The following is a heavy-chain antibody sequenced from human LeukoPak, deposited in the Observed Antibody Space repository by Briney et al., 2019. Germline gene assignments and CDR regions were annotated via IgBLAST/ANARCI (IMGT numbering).Heavy chain of an antibody. V-gene: IGHV3-11*04. Sequence: PGGSLRLSCAASGFIFSDYYMSWIRQAPGKGLEWVSYISSSGSTMYYTDSVKGRFTISRDNAKDSLYLQMNSLRAEDTAVYYCARDLPYYDILTGYYAGSYYFDYWGQGTLVTVSS. J-gene: IGHJ4*02. CDR1: GFIFSDYY. CDR2: ISSSGSTM. CDR3: ARDLPYYDILTGYYAGSYYFDY. D-gene: IGHD3-9*01.